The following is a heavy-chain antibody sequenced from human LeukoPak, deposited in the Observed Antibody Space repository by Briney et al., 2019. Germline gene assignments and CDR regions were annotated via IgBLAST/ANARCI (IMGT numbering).Heavy chain of an antibody. D-gene: IGHD4-17*01. V-gene: IGHV1-18*01. J-gene: IGHJ4*02. Sequence: ASVKVSCKASGYTFTGYGISWVRQAPGQGLEWMGWISAYNGNTNYAQKLQGRVTMTTDTSTSTAYMELRSLRSDDTAVYYCARDLPVYGDYWPDDYWGQGTLVTVSS. CDR1: GYTFTGYG. CDR3: ARDLPVYGDYWPDDY. CDR2: ISAYNGNT.